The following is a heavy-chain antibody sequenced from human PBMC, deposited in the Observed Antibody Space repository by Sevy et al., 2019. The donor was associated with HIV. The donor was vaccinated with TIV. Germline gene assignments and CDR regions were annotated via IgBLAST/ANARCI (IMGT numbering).Heavy chain of an antibody. D-gene: IGHD2-2*02. CDR1: GGTFSSYG. J-gene: IGHJ3*01. CDR2: SIPIFVTP. V-gene: IGHV1-69*13. CDR3: ARDLGPAAILDAFDY. Sequence: ASVKVSCKASGGTFSSYGINWVRQAPGQGLEWMGRSIPIFVTPNYAQKFQGRVTITADESTNTAYMELSILRSEDTAVYYCARDLGPAAILDAFDYWGQGTMVTVSS.